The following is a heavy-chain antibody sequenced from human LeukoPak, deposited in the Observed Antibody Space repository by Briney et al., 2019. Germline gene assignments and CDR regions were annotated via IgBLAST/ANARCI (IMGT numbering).Heavy chain of an antibody. V-gene: IGHV4-34*01. CDR3: ARVGQWLAYYFDY. CDR2: INHSGST. D-gene: IGHD6-19*01. Sequence: SETLSLTCAVYGGSFSGYYWSWIRQPPGKGLEWIGEINHSGSTNYNPSLKSRVTISVDTSKNQFSLRLSSVTAADTAVYYCARVGQWLAYYFDYWGQGTLVTVSS. CDR1: GGSFSGYY. J-gene: IGHJ4*02.